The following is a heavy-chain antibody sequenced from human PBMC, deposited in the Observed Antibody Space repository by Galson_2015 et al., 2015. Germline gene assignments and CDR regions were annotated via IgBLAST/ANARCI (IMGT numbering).Heavy chain of an antibody. CDR2: IYYSGST. J-gene: IGHJ6*03. Sequence: TLSLTCTVSGGSVSSRTYYWSWIRQHPGKGLEWIGYIYYSGSTHYNPSFKSRVTISLDTSKNQFSLKLSSVTAADTAVYFCARESGDQSYYYMDVWGKGTTVTVSS. CDR1: GGSVSSRTYY. D-gene: IGHD2-21*01. CDR3: ARESGDQSYYYMDV. V-gene: IGHV4-31*03.